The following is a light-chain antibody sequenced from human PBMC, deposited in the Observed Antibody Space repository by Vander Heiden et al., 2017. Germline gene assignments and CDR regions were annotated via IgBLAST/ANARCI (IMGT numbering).Light chain of an antibody. V-gene: IGLV2-11*01. CDR1: SSDVGGYKY. CDR3: CSYAGSYTLV. Sequence: QSALTQPRSVSGSPGQSVTISCTGTSSDVGGYKYVSWYKHHPGEAPKLMIYDVTTMSSGVPDRFSGSKSGNTASLTISGLQAEDEADYYCCSYAGSYTLVFGGGTKLTVL. J-gene: IGLJ2*01. CDR2: DVT.